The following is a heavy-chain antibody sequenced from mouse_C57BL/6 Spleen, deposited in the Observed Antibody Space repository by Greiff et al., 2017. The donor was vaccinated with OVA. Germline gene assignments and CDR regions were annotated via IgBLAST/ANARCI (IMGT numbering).Heavy chain of an antibody. CDR3: AYYDGSSLDWYFDV. D-gene: IGHD1-1*01. CDR1: GYTFTSYG. J-gene: IGHJ1*03. Sequence: VQLQESGAELARPGASVKLSCKASGYTFTSYGISWVKQRTGQGLEWIGEIYPRSGNTYYNEKFKGKATLTADKSSSTAYMELRSLTSEDSAVYFCAYYDGSSLDWYFDVWGTGTTVTVSS. CDR2: IYPRSGNT. V-gene: IGHV1-81*01.